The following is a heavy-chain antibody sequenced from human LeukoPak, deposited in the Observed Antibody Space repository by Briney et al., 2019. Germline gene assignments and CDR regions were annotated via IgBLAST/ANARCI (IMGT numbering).Heavy chain of an antibody. CDR1: GFIFDDYG. CDR2: INWDGYST. CDR3: VRDLGTDYAFDS. J-gene: IGHJ4*02. V-gene: IGHV3-20*04. D-gene: IGHD4/OR15-4a*01. Sequence: PGGSLRLSCAASGFIFDDYGMTWVRQGPGKGLEWVSGINWDGYSTGYADSVRGRFTISRDNAKSTLYLQMNSLRPEVTALYYCVRDLGTDYAFDSWGQGTLVTVSS.